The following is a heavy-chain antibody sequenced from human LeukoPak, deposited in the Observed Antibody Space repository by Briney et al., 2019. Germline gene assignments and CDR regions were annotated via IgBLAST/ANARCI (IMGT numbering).Heavy chain of an antibody. V-gene: IGHV3-23*01. CDR2: ISGSSGSA. CDR1: GFTFSHYW. D-gene: IGHD1-14*01. J-gene: IGHJ6*02. Sequence: GESLRLSCAASGFTFSHYWMAWVRQAPGKGLAWVSSISGSSGSAYYADSVKGRFTISRDNSKDTVYLQMNSLRAEDTAIYYCAKIISPTTYYYYGLDVWGQGTTVTVSS. CDR3: AKIISPTTYYYYGLDV.